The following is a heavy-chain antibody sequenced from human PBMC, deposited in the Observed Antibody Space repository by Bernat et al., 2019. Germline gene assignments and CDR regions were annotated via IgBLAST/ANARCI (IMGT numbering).Heavy chain of an antibody. CDR3: ATDRSTLSSSYWYFDL. V-gene: IGHV3-30*03. J-gene: IGHJ2*01. CDR2: ISSDGINI. D-gene: IGHD6-13*01. Sequence: QVLLVESGGGVVQPGTSLRLSCAASGFTFSNSGMHWVRQAPGKGLEWVALISSDGINIYYADSVKGRFTISRDNFKNTLYLQMNSLSAEDTAVYNCATDRSTLSSSYWYFDLWGRGTLVTVSS. CDR1: GFTFSNSG.